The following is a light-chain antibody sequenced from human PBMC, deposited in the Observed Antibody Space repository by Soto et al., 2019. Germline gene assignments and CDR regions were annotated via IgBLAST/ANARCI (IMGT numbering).Light chain of an antibody. Sequence: EVLMTQSPATLSVSPGDRATLSCRASQSINSNLAWYQQQPGQAPRLLIYGASTRATAVPDRFSGSGSWTDFILTITSLQSDDSAVYFCQQYSDWQITFGQVTRLDIK. CDR2: GAS. CDR1: QSINSN. CDR3: QQYSDWQIT. V-gene: IGKV3-15*01. J-gene: IGKJ5*01.